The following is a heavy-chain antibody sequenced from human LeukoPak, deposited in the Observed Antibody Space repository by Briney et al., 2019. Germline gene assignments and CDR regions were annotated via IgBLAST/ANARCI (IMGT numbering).Heavy chain of an antibody. J-gene: IGHJ6*03. CDR1: GYTFTSYD. Sequence: ASVKVSCKASGYTFTSYDINWVRQATGQGLEWMGWMNPNSGNTGYAQKFQGRVTITRNTSISTAYMELSSLRSEDTAVYYCARGGYSSGWYYSYYYYYMDVWGKGTTVTISS. V-gene: IGHV1-8*03. CDR2: MNPNSGNT. D-gene: IGHD6-19*01. CDR3: ARGGYSSGWYYSYYYYYMDV.